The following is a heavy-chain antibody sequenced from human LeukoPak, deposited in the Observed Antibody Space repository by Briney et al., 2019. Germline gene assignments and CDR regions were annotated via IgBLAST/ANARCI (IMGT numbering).Heavy chain of an antibody. CDR2: IYYSGST. D-gene: IGHD2-2*02. V-gene: IGHV4-59*01. Sequence: SETLSLTCTVSGGSISSYYWSWIRQPPGKGLEWIGYIYYSGSTNYNPSLKSRVTISVDTSKNQFSLKLSSVTAADTAVYYCARGRFTAIRWFDPWGQGTLVTVPS. J-gene: IGHJ5*02. CDR3: ARGRFTAIRWFDP. CDR1: GGSISSYY.